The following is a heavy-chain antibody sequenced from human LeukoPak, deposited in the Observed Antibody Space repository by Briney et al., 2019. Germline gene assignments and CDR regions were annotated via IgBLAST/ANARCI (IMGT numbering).Heavy chain of an antibody. J-gene: IGHJ4*02. CDR2: INDDGSDT. CDR3: VKGRDYCSGGACYFEYYFDY. Sequence: PGGSLRLSCAVSGFTFKLYWMHWVRQAPGKGPVWVSRINDDGSDTTYADSVKGRFTISRDDARNSLYLQMNSLRAEDTAFYYCVKGRDYCSGGACYFEYYFDYWGQGTLVTVSS. CDR1: GFTFKLYW. D-gene: IGHD2-15*01. V-gene: IGHV3-74*01.